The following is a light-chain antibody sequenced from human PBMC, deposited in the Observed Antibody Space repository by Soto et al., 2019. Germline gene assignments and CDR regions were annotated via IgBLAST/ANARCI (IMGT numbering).Light chain of an antibody. CDR2: AAS. J-gene: IGKJ3*01. Sequence: DIQMTQSPSSLSASLGDRVTITCRASQEISNYLAWYQQKPGKVPKLLIYAASTLQSGVPSRFIGSGSGTEFTLTISSLQPEDVATYYCKKYNNAPFTIGPGTKVDIK. CDR3: KKYNNAPFT. V-gene: IGKV1-27*01. CDR1: QEISNY.